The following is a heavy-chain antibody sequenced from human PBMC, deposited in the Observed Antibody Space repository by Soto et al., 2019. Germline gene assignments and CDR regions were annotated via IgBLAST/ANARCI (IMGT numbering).Heavy chain of an antibody. CDR1: GDSITGSY. CDR3: ARDMPYAAGSLAGCDY. V-gene: IGHV4-59*01. J-gene: IGHJ4*02. D-gene: IGHD1-26*01. CDR2: IYHSGAT. Sequence: TLSLTCTVSGDSITGSYWSWIRQPPGKTLEWIGYIYHSGATTYNPSLKSRVSISVDTSKNQFSLRLTSVIAADTAVYYCARDMPYAAGSLAGCDYWGQGILVTVSS.